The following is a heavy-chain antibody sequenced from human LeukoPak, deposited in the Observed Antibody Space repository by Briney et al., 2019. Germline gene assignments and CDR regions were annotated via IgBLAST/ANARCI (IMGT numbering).Heavy chain of an antibody. D-gene: IGHD6-13*01. CDR1: GGTLSRYA. CDR2: IIPIFGTA. Sequence: SVKVSCKASGGTLSRYAISWVRQAPGQGLEWMGGIIPIFGTANYAQKFQGRVTITADKSTSTAYMELSSLRSEDTAVYYCARDIAAAGNYYYYMDVWGKGTTVTVSS. V-gene: IGHV1-69*06. CDR3: ARDIAAAGNYYYYMDV. J-gene: IGHJ6*03.